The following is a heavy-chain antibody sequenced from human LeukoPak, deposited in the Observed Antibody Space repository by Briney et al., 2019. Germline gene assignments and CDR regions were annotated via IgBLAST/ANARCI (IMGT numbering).Heavy chain of an antibody. CDR1: GFTFSSYE. D-gene: IGHD3-22*01. V-gene: IGHV3-48*03. CDR2: ISSSGSTI. CDR3: ARPYYYDSSGSTQDFDY. J-gene: IGHJ4*02. Sequence: GGSLRLSCAASGFTFSSYEMNWVRQAPGKGLEWVSYISSSGSTIYYADSVKGRFTISRDNAKYSLYLQMNSLRAEDTAVYYCARPYYYDSSGSTQDFDYWGQGTLVTVSS.